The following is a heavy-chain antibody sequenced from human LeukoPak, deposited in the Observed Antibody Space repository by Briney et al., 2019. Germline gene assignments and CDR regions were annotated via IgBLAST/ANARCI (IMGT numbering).Heavy chain of an antibody. D-gene: IGHD5-24*01. CDR3: ARDQKDDYNYGYYYYMDV. CDR2: IYNTGST. CDR1: GGSISSYY. Sequence: SETLSLTCSVSGGSISSYYWSWIRQPAGKGLEWIGRIYNTGSTNYNPSLKSRVTISVDKSKNQFSLKLTSVTAADTAVYYCARDQKDDYNYGYYYYMDVWGTGTTVTVSS. J-gene: IGHJ6*03. V-gene: IGHV4-4*07.